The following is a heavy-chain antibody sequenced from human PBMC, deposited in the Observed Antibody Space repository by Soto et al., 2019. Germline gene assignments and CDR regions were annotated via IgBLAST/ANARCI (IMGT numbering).Heavy chain of an antibody. CDR2: ILHDGSAE. Sequence: PGGSLRLSCAASGFIFTSYGMHWVRQAPGKGLEWMALILHDGSAEYYADSVKGRFTISRDNSKNTLYLQMNSLTAEDTAVYYCARSRDGYSFYFYYGMDGWGQGTTVTGSS. CDR1: GFIFTSYG. J-gene: IGHJ6*02. V-gene: IGHV3-30*03. D-gene: IGHD4-4*01. CDR3: ARSRDGYSFYFYYGMDG.